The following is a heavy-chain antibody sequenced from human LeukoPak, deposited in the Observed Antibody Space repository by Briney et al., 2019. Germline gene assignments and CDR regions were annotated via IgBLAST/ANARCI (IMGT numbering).Heavy chain of an antibody. D-gene: IGHD3-9*01. CDR3: AKGYDILTGTYYFDY. CDR2: ISGSGGST. CDR1: GFTFSSYA. V-gene: IGHV3-23*01. Sequence: AGGSLRLSCAASGFTFSSYAMSWVRQAPGKGLEWVSAISGSGGSTYYADSVKGRFTIPRDNSKNTLYLQKNSLRAEDTAVYYCAKGYDILTGTYYFDYWGQGTLVTVSS. J-gene: IGHJ4*02.